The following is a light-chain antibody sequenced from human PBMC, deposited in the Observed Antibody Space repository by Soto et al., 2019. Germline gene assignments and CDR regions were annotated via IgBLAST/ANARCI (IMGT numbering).Light chain of an antibody. V-gene: IGKV1-5*01. CDR1: QSISSW. J-gene: IGKJ1*01. Sequence: DIQMTQSPSSLSASVGDRVTITCRTSQSISSWLAWYQQKPGKAPNLLIYDASSLESGVPSRFSGSGSGTEFTLTISSLQPDDFATYYYQQYNSYSRTFGQGTKVDIK. CDR3: QQYNSYSRT. CDR2: DAS.